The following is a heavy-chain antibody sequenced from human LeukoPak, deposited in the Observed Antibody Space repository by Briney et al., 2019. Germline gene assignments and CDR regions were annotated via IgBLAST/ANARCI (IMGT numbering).Heavy chain of an antibody. CDR1: GFTFSDYY. V-gene: IGHV3-11*04. J-gene: IGHJ6*02. CDR2: ISSSGSTI. CDR3: ASQPWALQLGRDQYYYYYGMDV. D-gene: IGHD5-18*01. Sequence: PGGSLRLSCAASGFTFSDYYMSWIRQAPGKGLEWVSYISSSGSTIYYADSVKGRFTISRDNAKNSLHLQMNSLRAEDTAVYYCASQPWALQLGRDQYYYYYGMDVWGQGTTVTVSS.